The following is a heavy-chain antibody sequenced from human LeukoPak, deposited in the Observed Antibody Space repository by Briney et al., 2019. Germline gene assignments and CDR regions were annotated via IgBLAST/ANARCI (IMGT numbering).Heavy chain of an antibody. CDR1: GFKFDNYA. D-gene: IGHD6-6*01. J-gene: IGHJ4*02. V-gene: IGHV3-9*01. CDR3: ALGARPGPFDY. Sequence: GGSLRLSCAASGFKFDNYAMHWVRQAPGKGLEWVSSISWNSDIIAYADSVKGRFTISRDNAKNSLYLQMNSLRAEDTAVYYCALGARPGPFDYWGQGTLVTVSS. CDR2: ISWNSDII.